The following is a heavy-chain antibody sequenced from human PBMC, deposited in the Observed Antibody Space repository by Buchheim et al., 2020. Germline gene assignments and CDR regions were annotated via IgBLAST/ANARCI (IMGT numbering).Heavy chain of an antibody. V-gene: IGHV3-7*01. CDR2: IKQDGSEK. D-gene: IGHD6-13*01. CDR3: ARDGVLYSSSWNGSPLYYYGMDV. J-gene: IGHJ6*02. CDR1: GFTFSSYW. Sequence: EVQLVESGGGLVQPGGSLRLSCAASGFTFSSYWMSWVRQAPGKGLEWVANIKQDGSEKYYVDSVKGRFTISRDNAKNSLYLQMNSLRAEDTAVYYCARDGVLYSSSWNGSPLYYYGMDVWGQGTT.